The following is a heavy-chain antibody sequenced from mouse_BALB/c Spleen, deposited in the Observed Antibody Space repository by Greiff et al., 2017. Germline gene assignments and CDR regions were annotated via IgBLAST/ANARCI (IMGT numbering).Heavy chain of an antibody. V-gene: IGHV1-7*01. CDR3: ARGRYGNYEGAYAMDY. D-gene: IGHD2-10*02. CDR1: GYTFTSYW. CDR2: INPSTGYT. Sequence: QVHVKQSGAELAKPGASVKMSCKASGYTFTSYWMHWVKQRPGQGLEWIGYINPSTGYTEYNQKFKDKATLTADKSSSTAYMQLSSLTSEDSAVYYCARGRYGNYEGAYAMDYWGQGTSVTVSS. J-gene: IGHJ4*01.